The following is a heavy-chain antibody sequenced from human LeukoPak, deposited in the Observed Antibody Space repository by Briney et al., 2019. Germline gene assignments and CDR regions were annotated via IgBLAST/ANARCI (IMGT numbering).Heavy chain of an antibody. V-gene: IGHV3-21*01. CDR1: GFTFSSYS. J-gene: IGHJ4*02. CDR2: ISSSSSYI. Sequence: GGSLRLSCAASGFTFSSYSMNLVRQAPGKGLEWVSSISSSSSYIYYADSVKGRFTISRDNAKNSLYLQMNSLRAEDTAVYYCARGYSSSWSIFDYWGQGTLATVSS. CDR3: ARGYSSSWSIFDY. D-gene: IGHD6-13*01.